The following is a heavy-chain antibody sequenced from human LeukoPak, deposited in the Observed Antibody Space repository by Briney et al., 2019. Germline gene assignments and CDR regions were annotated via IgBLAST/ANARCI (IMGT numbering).Heavy chain of an antibody. V-gene: IGHV1-18*01. CDR3: AREYPYYDILTDRGMDYYYGMDV. J-gene: IGHJ6*02. D-gene: IGHD3-9*01. CDR2: ISAYNGNT. CDR1: GYTFTSYG. Sequence: GASVKVSCKASGYTFTSYGISWVRQAPGQGLEWMGWISAYNGNTNYAQELQGRVTMTTDTSTSTAYMELRSLRSDDTAMYYCAREYPYYDILTDRGMDYYYGMDVWGQGTTVTVSS.